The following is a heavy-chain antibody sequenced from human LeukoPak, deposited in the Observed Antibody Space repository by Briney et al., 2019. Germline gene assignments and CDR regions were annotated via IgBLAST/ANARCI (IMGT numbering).Heavy chain of an antibody. D-gene: IGHD3-10*01. V-gene: IGHV4-30-4*01. J-gene: IGHJ4*02. Sequence: SQTLSLTCTVSGGSISSGDYYWSWIRQPPGKGLEWIGYICYSGSASYYPSLRSRVMISVDTSKNQFSLKLSSVTAADTAVYYCARDSEWFGVDGFDYWGQGTLVTVSS. CDR3: ARDSEWFGVDGFDY. CDR2: ICYSGSA. CDR1: GGSISSGDYY.